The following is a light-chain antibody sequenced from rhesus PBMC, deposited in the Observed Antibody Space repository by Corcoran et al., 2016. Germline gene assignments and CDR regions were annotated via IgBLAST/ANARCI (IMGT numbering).Light chain of an antibody. Sequence: EIVMTQSPATLSLSPGERATLSCRASQSVSSSLAWYQQKPGQAPQLLIYGASSRATGIPCRFSGSGSGTEFTLTISSLGPEDVGVYYCQQDYSWPPTFGGGTKVELK. V-gene: IGKV3-42*01. CDR2: GAS. CDR3: QQDYSWPPT. J-gene: IGKJ4*01. CDR1: QSVSSS.